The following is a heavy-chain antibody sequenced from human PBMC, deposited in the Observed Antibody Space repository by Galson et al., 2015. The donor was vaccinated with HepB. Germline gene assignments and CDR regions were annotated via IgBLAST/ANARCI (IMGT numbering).Heavy chain of an antibody. J-gene: IGHJ6*02. Sequence: SVKVSCKASGGTFSSYAISWVRQAPGQGLEWMGGIIPIFGTANYAQKFQGRVTITADKSTSTAYMELSSLRSEDTAVYYCARYNWNDSLFGYYYGMDVWGQGTTVTVSS. D-gene: IGHD1-1*01. V-gene: IGHV1-69*06. CDR3: ARYNWNDSLFGYYYGMDV. CDR1: GGTFSSYA. CDR2: IIPIFGTA.